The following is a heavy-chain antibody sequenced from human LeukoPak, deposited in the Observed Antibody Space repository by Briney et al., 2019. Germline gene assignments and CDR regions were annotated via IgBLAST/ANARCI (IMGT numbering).Heavy chain of an antibody. CDR1: GYILTSYD. J-gene: IGHJ6*02. Sequence: ASVKVSCKASGYILTSYDLNWVRQATGQGLEWMGWMNPNSGYTAYAQKFRGRVSMTRNTSISTVYMEVSSLRSEDTAVYYCARDKYPLDVWGQGTTVTVSS. V-gene: IGHV1-8*01. D-gene: IGHD2/OR15-2a*01. CDR3: ARDKYPLDV. CDR2: MNPNSGYT.